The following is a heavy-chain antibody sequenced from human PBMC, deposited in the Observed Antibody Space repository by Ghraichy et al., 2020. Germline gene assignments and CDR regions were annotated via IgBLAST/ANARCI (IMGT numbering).Heavy chain of an antibody. Sequence: GGSLRLSCAASGFTFSSYWMHWVRQAPGKGLVWVSRINSDGSSTSYADSVKGRFTISRDNAKNTLYLQMNSLRAEDTAVYYCATGHLYSSGWQTRGVYWGQGTLVTVSS. CDR3: ATGHLYSSGWQTRGVY. CDR2: INSDGSST. V-gene: IGHV3-74*01. J-gene: IGHJ4*02. CDR1: GFTFSSYW. D-gene: IGHD6-19*01.